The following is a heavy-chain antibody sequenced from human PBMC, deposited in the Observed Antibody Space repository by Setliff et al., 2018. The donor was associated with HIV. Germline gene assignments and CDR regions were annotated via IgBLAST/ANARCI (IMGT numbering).Heavy chain of an antibody. Sequence: SETLSLTCAVYGVSFSGYYWTWIRQPPGKGLEWIGEINHSGSTNYNPSLKSRVTISVVTSKSHFSLKMTSVTAADTAIYFCARGALSLTMTKLLSFFDSWGQGTQVTVS. J-gene: IGHJ4*02. D-gene: IGHD3-22*01. CDR2: INHSGST. CDR1: GVSFSGYY. V-gene: IGHV4-34*01. CDR3: ARGALSLTMTKLLSFFDS.